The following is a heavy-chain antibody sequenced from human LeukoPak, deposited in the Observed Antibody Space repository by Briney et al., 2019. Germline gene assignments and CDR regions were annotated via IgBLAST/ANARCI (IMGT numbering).Heavy chain of an antibody. CDR3: ARESRVVLRFSPYYYYMDV. D-gene: IGHD3-3*01. V-gene: IGHV3-7*01. Sequence: GGSLRLSCAASGFTFSSYWMSWVRQAPGKGLEWVANIKQDGSEKYYVDSVKGRFTISRDNAKNSLYLQMNSLRAEDTAVYYCARESRVVLRFSPYYYYMDVWGKGTTVTVSS. J-gene: IGHJ6*03. CDR2: IKQDGSEK. CDR1: GFTFSSYW.